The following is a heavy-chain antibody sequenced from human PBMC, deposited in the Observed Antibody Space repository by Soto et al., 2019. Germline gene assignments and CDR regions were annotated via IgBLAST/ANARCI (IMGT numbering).Heavy chain of an antibody. CDR3: AREYTAWPLAYGLDV. D-gene: IGHD2-2*02. J-gene: IGHJ6*02. CDR2: ISSRSDI. V-gene: IGHV3-21*01. Sequence: GGSLRLSCVGSGFNFSTYSINWVRQAPGKGLEWVSSISSRSDIYYADSVKGRFTISRDNAKNSVSLQMNSLRAEDTAVYYCAREYTAWPLAYGLDVWGQGTTVTVAS. CDR1: GFNFSTYS.